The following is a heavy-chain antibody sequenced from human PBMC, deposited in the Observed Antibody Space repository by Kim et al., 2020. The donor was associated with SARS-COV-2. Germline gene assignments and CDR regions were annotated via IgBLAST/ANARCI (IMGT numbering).Heavy chain of an antibody. D-gene: IGHD1-7*01. Sequence: GGSLRLSCAVSGFTFSSYGMSWVRQAPGKGLEWVSTIGGGGDSTYYADSVKGRFTISRDTSKNTLFLQMNSLRAEDTAVYYCAKDHENYRTSSDSWGQGTLVIVSS. CDR1: GFTFSSYG. V-gene: IGHV3-23*01. J-gene: IGHJ4*02. CDR2: IGGGGDST. CDR3: AKDHENYRTSSDS.